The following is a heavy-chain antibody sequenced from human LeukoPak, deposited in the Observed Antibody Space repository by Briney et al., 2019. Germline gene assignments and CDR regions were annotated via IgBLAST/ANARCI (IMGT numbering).Heavy chain of an antibody. CDR3: ARDTPSTLLFYDSSGYYWQGYFDY. Sequence: ASVKVSCKASGYTFTSYGISWVRQAPGQGLEWMGWISAYNGNTNYAQKLQGRVTMTTDTSTSTAYMELRSLRSDDTAVYYCARDTPSTLLFYDSSGYYWQGYFDYWGQGTLVTVSS. CDR1: GYTFTSYG. V-gene: IGHV1-18*01. D-gene: IGHD3-22*01. J-gene: IGHJ4*02. CDR2: ISAYNGNT.